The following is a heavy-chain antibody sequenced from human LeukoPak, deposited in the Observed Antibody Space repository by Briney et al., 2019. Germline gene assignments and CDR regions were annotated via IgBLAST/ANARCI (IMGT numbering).Heavy chain of an antibody. CDR3: ARQDRSGYEMGGTWFDP. J-gene: IGHJ5*02. CDR2: IYYTGST. CDR1: GASIRSSY. Sequence: PSETLSLTCTVSGASIRSSYWSWLRQPPGKGLEWIGYIYYTGSTNSNPSLKSRVTVSVDTSKNQFSLKLNSMTAADTAIYYCARQDRSGYEMGGTWFDPWGQGTLVTVSS. D-gene: IGHD3-22*01. V-gene: IGHV4-59*08.